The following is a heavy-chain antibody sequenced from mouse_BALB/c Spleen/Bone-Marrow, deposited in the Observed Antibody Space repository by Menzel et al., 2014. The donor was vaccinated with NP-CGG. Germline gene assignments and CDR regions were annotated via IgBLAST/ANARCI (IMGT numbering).Heavy chain of an antibody. J-gene: IGHJ4*01. V-gene: IGHV5-12*02. CDR2: ITKGGGST. Sequence: VESGGGLVQPGGSLKLSCATSGFTFSDYYMYWVRQTPEKRLEWVAYITKGGGSTYYPDIVKGRFTISRDKAKNTLYLQMSRLKSEDTAMYYCARQLAYAMDYWGQGTSVTVSS. D-gene: IGHD4-1*01. CDR3: ARQLAYAMDY. CDR1: GFTFSDYY.